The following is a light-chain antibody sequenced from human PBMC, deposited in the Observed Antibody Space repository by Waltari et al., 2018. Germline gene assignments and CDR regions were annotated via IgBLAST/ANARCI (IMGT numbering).Light chain of an antibody. V-gene: IGLV2-18*02. J-gene: IGLJ3*02. Sequence: QSALTQPPSVSGSPGQSVPISCPGTSSDVGSYNHVSWYQQPPGTAPKLLIYEVTNRPSGVPDRFSGSKSGNTASLTISGLQAEDEADYYCSSFTSSNTWVFGGGTKLTVL. CDR2: EVT. CDR3: SSFTSSNTWV. CDR1: SSDVGSYNH.